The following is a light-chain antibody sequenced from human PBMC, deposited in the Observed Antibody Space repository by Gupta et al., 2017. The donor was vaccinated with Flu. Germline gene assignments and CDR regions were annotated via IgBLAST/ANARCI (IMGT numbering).Light chain of an antibody. CDR1: SSDIGGYDY. CDR2: EVS. Sequence: QSALTQPASVSESPGQSITISCTGTSSDIGGYDYVSWYQQHPGKAPKLIIYEVSHRPSGVSNRFSGSKSGNTASLTISGLQAEDEADYYCSSFAASNTLLFGGGTKLTVL. J-gene: IGLJ2*01. CDR3: SSFAASNTLL. V-gene: IGLV2-14*01.